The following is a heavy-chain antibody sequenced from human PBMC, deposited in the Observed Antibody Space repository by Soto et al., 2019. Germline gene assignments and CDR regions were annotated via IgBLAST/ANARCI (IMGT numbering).Heavy chain of an antibody. V-gene: IGHV5-51*01. CDR3: ARLSLYCNTTSCYFET. Sequence: GESLKISCKASGYSFISYWGGWVRQTPGKGLEWMGIIYPGDSDTRYSPSFQGQVTFSADKFTNTAYLEWSSLKASDNATYYCARLSLYCNTTSCYFETWGQGTLVTVSS. CDR1: GYSFISYW. D-gene: IGHD2-2*02. J-gene: IGHJ4*02. CDR2: IYPGDSDT.